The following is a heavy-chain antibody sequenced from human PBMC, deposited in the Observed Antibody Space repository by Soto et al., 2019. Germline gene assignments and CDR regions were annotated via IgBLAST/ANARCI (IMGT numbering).Heavy chain of an antibody. CDR1: GFTFSSYA. CDR3: ARGNDYSNHYFVY. CDR2: ISYDGSNK. D-gene: IGHD4-4*01. Sequence: AGGSLRLSCAASGFTFSSYAMHWVRQAPGKGLEWVAVISYDGSNKYYADSVKGRFTISRDNSKNTLYLQMNSLRAEDTAVYYCARGNDYSNHYFVYWGQGTLVTVSS. J-gene: IGHJ4*02. V-gene: IGHV3-30-3*01.